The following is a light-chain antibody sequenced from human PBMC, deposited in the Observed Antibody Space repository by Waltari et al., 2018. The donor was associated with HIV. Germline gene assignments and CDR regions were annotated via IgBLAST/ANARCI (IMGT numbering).Light chain of an antibody. V-gene: IGLV4-69*01. CDR3: QTSSTGILL. J-gene: IGLJ3*02. CDR1: SGHITNA. Sequence: QLVLPQSPSASASLGASVTLTCTLSSGHITNAIAWHQQQPEKRPRYLMKLNHDGSHNKGDGSPDRFAGSSSGAARYLTSSSLQAEDEGDYYCQTSSTGILLFGGGTKLTVL. CDR2: LNHDGSH.